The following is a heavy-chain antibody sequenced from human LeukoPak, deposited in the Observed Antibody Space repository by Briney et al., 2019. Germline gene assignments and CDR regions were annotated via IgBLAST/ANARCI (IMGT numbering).Heavy chain of an antibody. CDR1: GYTFTSYD. CDR2: MNPNSGNT. D-gene: IGHD3-22*01. J-gene: IGHJ5*02. V-gene: IGHV1-8*01. CDR3: ARASRDSRRTQGP. Sequence: ASVKVSCKASGYTFTSYDINWVRRATGQGLEWMGWMNPNSGNTGYAQKFQGRVTMTRNTSISTAYMELSSLRSEDTAVYYCARASRDSRRTQGPWGQGTLVTVSS.